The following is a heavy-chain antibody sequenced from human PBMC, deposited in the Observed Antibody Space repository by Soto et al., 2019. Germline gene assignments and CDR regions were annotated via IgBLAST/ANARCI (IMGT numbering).Heavy chain of an antibody. V-gene: IGHV3-21*01. CDR2: ITISGNYI. CDR1: GFAFQTYT. D-gene: IGHD2-8*01. Sequence: GGSLRLSCAASGFAFQTYTMEWLRQPPGKGLEWVSSITISGNYIYYADSVKGRFTISRDNGRNSVYLQMNSLRAGDTAVYYCAKVGVLRTNFRWFDLWGQGTLVTVSS. J-gene: IGHJ5*02. CDR3: AKVGVLRTNFRWFDL.